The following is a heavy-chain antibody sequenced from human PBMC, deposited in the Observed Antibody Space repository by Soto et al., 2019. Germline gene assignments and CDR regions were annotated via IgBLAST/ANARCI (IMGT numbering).Heavy chain of an antibody. D-gene: IGHD6-19*01. CDR2: IYYSGST. J-gene: IGHJ5*02. V-gene: IGHV4-39*01. CDR1: GGSISSSSYY. CDR3: ARIGIAVAEDWFDP. Sequence: SETLSLTCTVSGGSISSSSYYWGWIRQPPGKGLEWIGSIYYSGSTYYNPSLKSRVTISVDTSKNQFSLKLSSVTAADTTVYYCARIGIAVAEDWFDPWGQGTLVTVSS.